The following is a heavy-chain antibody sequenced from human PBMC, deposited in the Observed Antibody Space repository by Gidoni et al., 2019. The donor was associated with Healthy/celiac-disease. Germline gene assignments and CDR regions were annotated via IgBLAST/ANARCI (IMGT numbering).Heavy chain of an antibody. D-gene: IGHD6-19*01. CDR1: GGSISSYD. CDR2: IYTSGST. J-gene: IGHJ5*02. Sequence: QVQLQESGPGLVKPSATLSLTCTVSGGSISSYDWSWIRQPAGKGLEWIGRIYTSGSTNYNPSLKSRVTMSVDTSKNQFSLKLSSVTAADTAVYYCARDLGGPSSGWYNWFDPWGQGTLVTVSS. V-gene: IGHV4-4*07. CDR3: ARDLGGPSSGWYNWFDP.